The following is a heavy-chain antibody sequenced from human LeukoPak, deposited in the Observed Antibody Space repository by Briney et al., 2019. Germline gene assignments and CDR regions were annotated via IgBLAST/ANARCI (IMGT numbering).Heavy chain of an antibody. J-gene: IGHJ4*02. V-gene: IGHV3-30*02. CDR3: AKDRGSSGCPDY. CDR2: IRSDGINK. D-gene: IGHD6-19*01. CDR1: GFTFSDYG. Sequence: GGSLRLSCAASGFTFSDYGMHWVRQAPGKGLEWVAFIRSDGINKYHADSVKGRFTISRDNSKNTLYLQMNSLRAEDTAVYYCAKDRGSSGCPDYWGQGTLVTVSS.